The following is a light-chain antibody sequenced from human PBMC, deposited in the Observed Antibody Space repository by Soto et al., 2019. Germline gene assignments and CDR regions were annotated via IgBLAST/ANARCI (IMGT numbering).Light chain of an antibody. CDR3: QQCYSALPT. CDR1: QSISVY. V-gene: IGKV1-39*01. J-gene: IGKJ2*01. Sequence: DIQMTQSPASLSASVRDRVTTTCRASQSISVYLNWYQQRPGKAPKLLIYAASKLQSGVPSRFSGSGSGTDFTLTISSLLPEDFATYYCQQCYSALPTFGQGTKVDI. CDR2: AAS.